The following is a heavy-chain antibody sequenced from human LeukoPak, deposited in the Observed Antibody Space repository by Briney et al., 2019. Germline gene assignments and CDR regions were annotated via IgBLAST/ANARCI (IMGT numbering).Heavy chain of an antibody. J-gene: IGHJ6*02. CDR1: GGSFSGYY. CDR3: ARERGYCSSTSCYTYYYYGMDV. D-gene: IGHD2-2*02. CDR2: INHSGST. V-gene: IGHV4-34*01. Sequence: PSETLSLTCAVYGGSFSGYYWSWIRQPPGKGLEWIGEINHSGSTNYNPSLKSRVTISVDTSKNQFSLKLSSVTAADTAVYYCARERGYCSSTSCYTYYYYGMDVWGQGTTVTVSS.